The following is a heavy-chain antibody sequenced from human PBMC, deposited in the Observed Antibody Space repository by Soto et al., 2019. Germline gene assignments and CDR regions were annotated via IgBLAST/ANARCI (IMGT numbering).Heavy chain of an antibody. CDR3: ARDPPDSNSGFYY. CDR1: GDSVSNNGAT. J-gene: IGHJ4*02. CDR2: AYYRSRWLY. Sequence: PSQTLSLTCAICGDSVSNNGATWNWIRQSPSRGLEWLGRAYYRSRWLYDYATSVRGRITINPDTSKNRFSLQLNSVTPEDMALYYCARDPPDSNSGFYYWGQGTPVTVSS. V-gene: IGHV6-1*01. D-gene: IGHD2-15*01.